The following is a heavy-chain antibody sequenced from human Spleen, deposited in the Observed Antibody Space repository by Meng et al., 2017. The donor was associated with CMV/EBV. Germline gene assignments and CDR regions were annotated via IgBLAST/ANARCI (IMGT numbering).Heavy chain of an antibody. CDR2: INPNNGGT. D-gene: IGHD2-2*01. CDR3: ARKQDVVLEPPAIEGDH. V-gene: IGHV1-2*02. CDR1: GGTFSTYV. Sequence: ASVKVSCKASGGTFSTYVVNWVRQAPGQGLEWMGWINPNNGGTNYAQKFQGRVTMTRDTSISTAYMELSRLRSDDTAVYYCARKQDVVLEPPAIEGDHWGQGTLVTVSS. J-gene: IGHJ4*02.